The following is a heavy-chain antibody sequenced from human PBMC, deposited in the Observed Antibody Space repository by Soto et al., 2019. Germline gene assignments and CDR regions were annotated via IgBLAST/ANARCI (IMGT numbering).Heavy chain of an antibody. Sequence: QVQLVQSGAEVKKPGASVKVSCKASGYTFTSYAMHWVRQAPGQRLEWMGWINAGNGNTKYSQKFQGRVTITRDTSASTAYMELSSLRSEDTAVYYCARAPPNPSYYYYGMDVWGQGTTVTVSS. D-gene: IGHD7-27*01. J-gene: IGHJ6*02. CDR2: INAGNGNT. V-gene: IGHV1-3*01. CDR3: ARAPPNPSYYYYGMDV. CDR1: GYTFTSYA.